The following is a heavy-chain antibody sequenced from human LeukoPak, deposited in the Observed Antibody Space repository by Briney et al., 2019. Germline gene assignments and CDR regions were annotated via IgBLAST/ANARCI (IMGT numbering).Heavy chain of an antibody. CDR3: ARSSGALGNAFDI. Sequence: GGSLRLSCAASGFTFSSYDMHWFRQVTGKGLEWVSGIGTAGDTYYLGSVRGRFTISRENAKNSLYLQMNSLRAGDTAVYYCARSSGALGNAFDIWGQGTMVTVSS. V-gene: IGHV3-13*01. CDR2: IGTAGDT. D-gene: IGHD7-27*01. CDR1: GFTFSSYD. J-gene: IGHJ3*02.